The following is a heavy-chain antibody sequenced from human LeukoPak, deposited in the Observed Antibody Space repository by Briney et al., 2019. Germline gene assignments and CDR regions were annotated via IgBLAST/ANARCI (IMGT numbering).Heavy chain of an antibody. Sequence: ASVKVSCKASGYPFSSYYINWVRQAPGQGLEWMGWICAYNGDTNYAQNFHGRVNMTTDTSTDTAYMELRSLRSDATAVYYCARDGLSYTNPYNEFDPWGQGTLVTASS. CDR2: ICAYNGDT. J-gene: IGHJ5*02. CDR3: ARDGLSYTNPYNEFDP. V-gene: IGHV1-18*01. D-gene: IGHD2-2*02. CDR1: GYPFSSYY.